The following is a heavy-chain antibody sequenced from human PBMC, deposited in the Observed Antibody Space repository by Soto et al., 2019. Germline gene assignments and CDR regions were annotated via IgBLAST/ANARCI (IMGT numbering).Heavy chain of an antibody. CDR1: GFTFSIYD. D-gene: IGHD6-6*01. V-gene: IGHV3-21*01. J-gene: IGHJ4*02. Sequence: GGSLRICCAASGFTFSIYDMHWSGQATGKGLGWVSSISSSSSYIYYADSVKGRFTTSRDNAKNSLYLQMNSLRAEDTAVYYCARDAIEYSSSPSSHCGQGTLVTGYS. CDR3: ARDAIEYSSSPSSH. CDR2: ISSSSSYI.